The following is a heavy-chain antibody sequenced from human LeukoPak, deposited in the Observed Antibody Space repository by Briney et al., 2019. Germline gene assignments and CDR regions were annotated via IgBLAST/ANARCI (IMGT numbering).Heavy chain of an antibody. V-gene: IGHV3-7*01. CDR1: GFTFSSYA. J-gene: IGHJ4*02. Sequence: PRGSLRLSCAASGFTFSSYAMTSVREAPGPGLEWVANIKTDGSQIYYVDSVKGRFTISRDNAKNSLYLQMNSLRVEDTAVYYCARDLNWETYWGQGTLVSVSS. D-gene: IGHD7-27*01. CDR3: ARDLNWETY. CDR2: IKTDGSQI.